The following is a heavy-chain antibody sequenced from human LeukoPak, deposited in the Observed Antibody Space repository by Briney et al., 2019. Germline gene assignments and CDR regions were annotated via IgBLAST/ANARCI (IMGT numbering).Heavy chain of an antibody. CDR1: GFTFSNAW. CDR3: TTGTWIQLWLPDY. V-gene: IGHV3-15*01. Sequence: PGGSLRLSCAVSGFTFSNAWMSWVRQAPGKGLKWVGLIRRKSDGGTTEYAAPVKGRFAISRDDSKNTVYLQINSLKTEDTAVYYCTTGTWIQLWLPDYWGQGTLVTVSS. J-gene: IGHJ4*02. CDR2: IRRKSDGGTT. D-gene: IGHD5-18*01.